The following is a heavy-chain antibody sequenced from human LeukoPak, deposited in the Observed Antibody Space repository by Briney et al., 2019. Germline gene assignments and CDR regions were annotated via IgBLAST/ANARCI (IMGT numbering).Heavy chain of an antibody. V-gene: IGHV4-34*01. CDR3: ARGQSLEFSGYDYGNDY. Sequence: SETLSLTCAVYGGSFSGYYWSWIRQPPGKGLEWIGEINHSGSTNYNPSLKSRVTISVDTSKNQFSLKLSSVTAADTAVYYCARGQSLEFSGYDYGNDYWGQGTLVTVSS. CDR1: GGSFSGYY. CDR2: INHSGST. D-gene: IGHD5-12*01. J-gene: IGHJ4*02.